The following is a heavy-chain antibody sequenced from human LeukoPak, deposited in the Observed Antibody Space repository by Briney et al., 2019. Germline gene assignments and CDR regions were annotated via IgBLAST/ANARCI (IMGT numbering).Heavy chain of an antibody. Sequence: PGGSLRLSCAASGFTFSSHAMHWVRQAPGKGLEWVAVISYDGSNKYYAASVKGRFTISRDNSKNTLYLQMNSLRAEDTAVYYCARGGNDYGDYGAFDIWGQGTMVTVSS. CDR1: GFTFSSHA. CDR3: ARGGNDYGDYGAFDI. D-gene: IGHD4-17*01. CDR2: ISYDGSNK. V-gene: IGHV3-30-3*01. J-gene: IGHJ3*02.